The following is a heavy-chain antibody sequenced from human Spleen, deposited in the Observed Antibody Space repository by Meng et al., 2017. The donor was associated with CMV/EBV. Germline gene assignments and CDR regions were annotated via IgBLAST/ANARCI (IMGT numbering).Heavy chain of an antibody. CDR3: ARRYGASAYNWFDP. J-gene: IGHJ5*02. CDR1: GGSFSGYY. V-gene: IGHV4-34*01. CDR2: INHSGST. Sequence: QVQLTQWGAGMLKPSETLSLTCAVYGGSFSGYYWSWIRQPPGKGLEWIGEINHSGSTNYNPSLKSRVPISVDTSKNQFSLKLSSVTAADTAVYYCARRYGASAYNWFDPWGQGTLVTVSS. D-gene: IGHD4-17*01.